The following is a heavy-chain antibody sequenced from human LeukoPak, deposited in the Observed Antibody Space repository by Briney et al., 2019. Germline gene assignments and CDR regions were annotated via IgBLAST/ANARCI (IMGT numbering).Heavy chain of an antibody. J-gene: IGHJ4*02. CDR2: IQYDGSNE. D-gene: IGHD1-14*01. CDR1: RFTFSSYG. CDR3: AKGSKGEPIDY. V-gene: IGHV3-30*02. Sequence: GGSLRLSCAASRFTFSSYGMHWVRQAPGKGLEWVAYIQYDGSNEQYADSVEGRFTISRDNSKNTVYLQMNSLRAEDTAVYYCAKGSKGEPIDYWGQGTLVTVSS.